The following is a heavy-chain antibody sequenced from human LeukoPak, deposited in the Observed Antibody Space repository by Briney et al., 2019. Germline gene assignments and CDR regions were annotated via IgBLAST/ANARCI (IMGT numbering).Heavy chain of an antibody. CDR3: ARPIVTTINSLDD. J-gene: IGHJ4*02. CDR2: IKNDGSDA. V-gene: IGHV3-74*01. Sequence: GGSLRLSCEASGFTLSSSWMHWVRQAPGNGLVWVSRIKNDGSDASYADSVKGRFTISRDNAKNTLYLQMNSLRAEDTAIYYCARPIVTTINSLDDWGQGTLVTVSS. CDR1: GFTLSSSW. D-gene: IGHD5-12*01.